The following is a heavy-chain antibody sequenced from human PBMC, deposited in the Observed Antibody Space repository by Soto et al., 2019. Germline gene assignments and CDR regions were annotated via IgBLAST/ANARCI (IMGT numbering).Heavy chain of an antibody. CDR2: ISGSGGST. D-gene: IGHD4-17*01. CDR3: AKYGDLYYYYGMDV. J-gene: IGHJ6*02. CDR1: AITFSSYA. Sequence: GRTLRLSCAASAITFSSYAMSWVRQAIGKGLEWVSAISGSGGSTYYAEAVKGRFIISRDNSKNTLYLQMNSLRAEDTAVYYCAKYGDLYYYYGMDVWGQGTTVTVSS. V-gene: IGHV3-23*01.